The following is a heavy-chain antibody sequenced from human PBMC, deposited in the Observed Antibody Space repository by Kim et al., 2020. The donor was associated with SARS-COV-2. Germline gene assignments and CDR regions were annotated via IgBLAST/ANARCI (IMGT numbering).Heavy chain of an antibody. J-gene: IGHJ3*01. CDR2: TYYRSKWYN. CDR1: GDSVFTNDVG. D-gene: IGHD3-3*02. V-gene: IGHV6-1*01. Sequence: SQTLSLTCVISGDSVFTNDVGWHWIRQSPSRGLEWLGRTYYRSKWYNDYAVSVKSRITISPDTSKNQFSLQLNSVTPEETAVYYCASGHFYAFDFWGQGTMVTVSS. CDR3: ASGHFYAFDF.